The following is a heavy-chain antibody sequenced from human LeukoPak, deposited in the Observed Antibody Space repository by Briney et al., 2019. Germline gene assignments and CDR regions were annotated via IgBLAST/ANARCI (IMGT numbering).Heavy chain of an antibody. CDR1: GFIFSNYG. J-gene: IGHJ4*02. CDR3: AKDLSGDYGTNY. CDR2: ISYDGSNK. V-gene: IGHV3-30*18. D-gene: IGHD4-17*01. Sequence: PGGSLRLSCAASGFIFSNYGMHWVRQAPGKGLEWVAVISYDGSNKYYADSVKGRFTTSRDNSKNTLYLQMNSLRAEDTAVYYCAKDLSGDYGTNYWGQGTLVTVSS.